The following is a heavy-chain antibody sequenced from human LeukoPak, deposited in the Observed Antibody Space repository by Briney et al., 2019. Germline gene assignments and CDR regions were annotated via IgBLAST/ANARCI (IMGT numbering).Heavy chain of an antibody. D-gene: IGHD3-3*01. Sequence: WASVKVSCKASGYTFTSYDINWVRQATGQGLEWMGWMNPNSGNTGYAQKFQGRVTITRNTSISTAYMELSSLRSEDTAVYYCARGRQGRFLEWLSGVMDVWGKGTTVTVSS. CDR3: ARGRQGRFLEWLSGVMDV. CDR1: GYTFTSYD. V-gene: IGHV1-8*03. J-gene: IGHJ6*04. CDR2: MNPNSGNT.